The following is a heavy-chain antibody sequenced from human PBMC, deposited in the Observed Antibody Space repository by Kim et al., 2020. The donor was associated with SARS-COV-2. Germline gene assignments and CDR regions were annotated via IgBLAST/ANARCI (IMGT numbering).Heavy chain of an antibody. J-gene: IGHJ5*02. CDR1: GDSISSSNW. D-gene: IGHD6-19*01. CDR3: ARGVSSAWTLRDWFDP. CDR2: INYSGNT. Sequence: SETLSLICTVSGDSISSSNWWSWVRQPAGKGLEWIGEINYSGNTEYNPSLKSRVTISVDKSKNQFSLNLRSVTAADTAVYYCARGVSSAWTLRDWFDPWGQATLVTVSS. V-gene: IGHV4-4*02.